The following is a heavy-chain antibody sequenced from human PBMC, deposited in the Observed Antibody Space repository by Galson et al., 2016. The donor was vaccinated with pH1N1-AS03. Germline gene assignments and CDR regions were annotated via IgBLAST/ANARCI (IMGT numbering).Heavy chain of an antibody. V-gene: IGHV5-51*01. Sequence: QSGAEVKKPGESLKISCMGSGTSFSHYWIGWVRPMPGKGLEWMGATTPDDSQTKYTQTSQGQVTISVAKSITTAFLQWNSLKASDTALYYCGRHTFSYDTTDTNRPDAFDIWGQGTMVTVFS. D-gene: IGHD3-22*01. CDR3: GRHTFSYDTTDTNRPDAFDI. J-gene: IGHJ3*02. CDR1: GTSFSHYW. CDR2: TTPDDSQT.